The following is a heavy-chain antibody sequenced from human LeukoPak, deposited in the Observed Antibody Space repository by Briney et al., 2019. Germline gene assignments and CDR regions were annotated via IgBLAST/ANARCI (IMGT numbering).Heavy chain of an antibody. CDR3: ASPNPATSSYYYDSSGDFDY. J-gene: IGHJ4*02. D-gene: IGHD3-22*01. Sequence: PGGSLRLSCAASGFTFSSYWMHWVRQAPGKGLVWVSRINSDGSSTSYADSVKGRFTISRDNAKNTLYLQMNSLGAEDTAVYYCASPNPATSSYYYDSSGDFDYWGQGTLVTVPS. CDR1: GFTFSSYW. CDR2: INSDGSST. V-gene: IGHV3-74*01.